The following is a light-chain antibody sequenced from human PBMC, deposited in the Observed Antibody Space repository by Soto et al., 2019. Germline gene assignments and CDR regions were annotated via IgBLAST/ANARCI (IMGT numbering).Light chain of an antibody. V-gene: IGKV2-30*01. Sequence: VVMTQSPLSLTVTLGQAASISCRSSQSPLYSDGNTYLNWFHQRPGQSPRRLVYKVSNRDSGVPDRFSGSGSGTDFTLQISRVEAEDVGVYYCMEGTHWPCTFGQGTKVEIK. CDR3: MEGTHWPCT. CDR2: KVS. CDR1: QSPLYSDGNTY. J-gene: IGKJ1*01.